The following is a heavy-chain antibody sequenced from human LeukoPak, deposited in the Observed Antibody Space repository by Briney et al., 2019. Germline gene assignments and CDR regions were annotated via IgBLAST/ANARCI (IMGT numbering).Heavy chain of an antibody. CDR3: ARARVVTKWIDY. V-gene: IGHV3-7*03. CDR1: GFTFSSYW. D-gene: IGHD2-21*02. CDR2: IKQDGSEK. Sequence: PGGSLRLSCAVSGFTFSSYWMSWVRQAPGKGLEWVANIKQDGSEKYYVDSVKGRFTISRDNAKNSLYLQMNSLRAEDTAVYYCARARVVTKWIDYWGQGTLVTVSS. J-gene: IGHJ4*02.